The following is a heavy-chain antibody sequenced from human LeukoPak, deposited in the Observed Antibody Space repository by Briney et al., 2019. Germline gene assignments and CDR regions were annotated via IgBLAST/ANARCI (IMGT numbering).Heavy chain of an antibody. V-gene: IGHV3-48*01. CDR3: ARRSPNYYFDY. CDR1: GFTFSSYS. CDR2: ISSSSSTI. J-gene: IGHJ4*02. Sequence: GGSLRLSCAGSGFTFSSYSMNWVRQAPGKGLEWVSYISSSSSTIYYADSVKGRFTISRDNAKNSLYLQMNSLRAEDTAVYYCARRSPNYYFDYWGQGTPVTVSS.